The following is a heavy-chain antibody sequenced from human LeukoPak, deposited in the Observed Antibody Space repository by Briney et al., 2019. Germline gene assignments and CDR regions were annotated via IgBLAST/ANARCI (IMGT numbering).Heavy chain of an antibody. CDR2: INHSGST. J-gene: IGHJ4*02. Sequence: PSETLSLTCAVPGGSFSDYDWSWIRQPPGKELEWIGEINHSGSTNCDPSLKSRISMSIDTSKSQFSLNLRSVTAADTAVYYCARYVPVKTGTTRSSFDFWGQGTLVTVSS. CDR1: GGSFSDYD. D-gene: IGHD1-1*01. CDR3: ARYVPVKTGTTRSSFDF. V-gene: IGHV4-34*10.